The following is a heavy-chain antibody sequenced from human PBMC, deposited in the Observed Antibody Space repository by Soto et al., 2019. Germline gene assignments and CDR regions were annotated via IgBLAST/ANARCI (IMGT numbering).Heavy chain of an antibody. CDR3: ASWDIVAQGENYYGMDV. V-gene: IGHV1-2*02. D-gene: IGHD5-12*01. CDR2: INPNSGGT. J-gene: IGHJ6*02. CDR1: GYTFTGYY. Sequence: ASVKVSCKASGYTFTGYYMHWVRQAPGQGLEWMGWINPNSGGTNYAQKFQGRVTMTRDTSISTAYMELGRLRSDDTAVYYCASWDIVAQGENYYGMDVWGQGTTVTVSS.